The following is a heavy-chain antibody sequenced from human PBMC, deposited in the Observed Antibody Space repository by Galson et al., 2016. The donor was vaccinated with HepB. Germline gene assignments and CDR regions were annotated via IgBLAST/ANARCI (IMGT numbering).Heavy chain of an antibody. CDR2: IYPGDSDT. J-gene: IGHJ4*02. Sequence: QSGAEVKKPGESLKISCKCSGSNFTKYWIGWVRQRPGKGLEWMAIIYPGDSDTRYSPALQGQVTISADKSINTTYLQWSSLKASDSAMYYCARPGIAMTHNQAATSYFFDSWGQGTPVTVSS. D-gene: IGHD1-26*01. CDR3: ARPGIAMTHNQAATSYFFDS. CDR1: GSNFTKYW. V-gene: IGHV5-51*01.